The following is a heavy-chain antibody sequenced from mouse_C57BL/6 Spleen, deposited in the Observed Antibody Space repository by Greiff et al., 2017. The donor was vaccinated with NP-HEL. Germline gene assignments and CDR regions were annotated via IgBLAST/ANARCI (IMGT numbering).Heavy chain of an antibody. V-gene: IGHV3-1*01. J-gene: IGHJ2*01. Sequence: VQLQQSGPGMVKPSQSLSLTCTVTGYSITSGYDWHWIRHFPGNKLEWMGYISYSGSTNYNPSLKSRISITHDTSKNHFFLKLNSVTTEDTATYYCARGDYDYCDYWGQGTTLTVSS. D-gene: IGHD2-4*01. CDR1: GYSITSGYD. CDR3: ARGDYDYCDY. CDR2: ISYSGST.